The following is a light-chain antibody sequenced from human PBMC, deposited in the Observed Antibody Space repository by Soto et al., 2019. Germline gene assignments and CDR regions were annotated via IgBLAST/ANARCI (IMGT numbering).Light chain of an antibody. CDR2: DVS. CDR1: SSDVRTYNY. CDR3: CSYAGSYILL. J-gene: IGLJ2*01. V-gene: IGLV2-11*01. Sequence: QSALTQPRSVSGSPKQSVTISCTGTSSDVRTYNYVSWFQQHPGKAPKLMISDVSKRPSGFPDRVSGSKSGNTACLTISGLQAEDVADYYCCSYAGSYILLFGGGTKVTVL.